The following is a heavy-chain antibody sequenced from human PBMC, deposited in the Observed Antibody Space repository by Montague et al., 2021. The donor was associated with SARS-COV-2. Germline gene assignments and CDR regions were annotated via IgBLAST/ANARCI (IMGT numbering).Heavy chain of an antibody. CDR3: AGGTLSVNMALVVLLGGLYYFDS. CDR2: IHYSGIT. D-gene: IGHD4/OR15-4a*01. Sequence: SETLSLTCTVSGDSISSGYFYWGWIRQPPGKGLEWVGTIHYSGITYYNPSLKSRVTISVDTSRNQFSLKLSSVTAADTAVYYCAGGTLSVNMALVVLLGGLYYFDSWGQGTLVAVSS. V-gene: IGHV4-39*01. CDR1: GDSISSGYFY. J-gene: IGHJ4*02.